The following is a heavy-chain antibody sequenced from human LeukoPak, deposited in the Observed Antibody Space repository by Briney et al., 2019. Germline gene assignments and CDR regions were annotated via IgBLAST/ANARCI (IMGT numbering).Heavy chain of an antibody. D-gene: IGHD2-2*01. CDR3: ARVLCSSTSCYTGLDY. CDR2: ISYDGSNK. Sequence: GGSLRLSCAASGFTLSSYAMHWVRQAPGKGLEWVAVISYDGSNKYYAGSVKGRFTISRDNSKNTLYLQMNSLRAEDTAVYYCARVLCSSTSCYTGLDYWGQGTLVTVSS. CDR1: GFTLSSYA. J-gene: IGHJ4*02. V-gene: IGHV3-30-3*01.